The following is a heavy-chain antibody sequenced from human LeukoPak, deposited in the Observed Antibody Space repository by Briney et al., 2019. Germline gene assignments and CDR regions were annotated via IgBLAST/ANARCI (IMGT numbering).Heavy chain of an antibody. J-gene: IGHJ5*02. D-gene: IGHD2-8*01. CDR3: ARGVDGFDP. CDR2: IAIAGDT. Sequence: GGYLRLSCAASGFTFSRYDIHWVRQAAGRGLEWVAAIAIAGDTFYAGSVKGRFTISRENAKNSLYLQMNSLRAGDTAVYYCARGVDGFDPWGQGTLVTVSS. V-gene: IGHV3-13*01. CDR1: GFTFSRYD.